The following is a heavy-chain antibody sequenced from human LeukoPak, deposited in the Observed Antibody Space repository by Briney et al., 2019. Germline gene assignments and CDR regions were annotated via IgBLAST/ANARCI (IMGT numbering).Heavy chain of an antibody. J-gene: IGHJ4*02. CDR1: GGSFSGYY. D-gene: IGHD5-18*01. Sequence: KPSETLSLTCAVYGGSFSGYYWSWIRQPPGKGLEWIGEINHSGSTNYNPSLKSRVTISVDTSKNQFSLKLSSVTAADTAVYYCARGLRDTAMVTLDYWGQGTLVVVSS. CDR3: ARGLRDTAMVTLDY. V-gene: IGHV4-34*01. CDR2: INHSGST.